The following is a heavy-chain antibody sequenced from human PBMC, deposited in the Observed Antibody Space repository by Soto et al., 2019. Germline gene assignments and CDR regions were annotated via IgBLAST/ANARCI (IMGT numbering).Heavy chain of an antibody. Sequence: QVQLVQSGAEVKKPGASVKVSCKASGDTFTSSDINWVRQATVQGLEWMGGMNPKSGNKGYAQKFQGSATMTRNTYISTAYMELSSLRAEDTADYYGARERANRGDAWGQGTLVTVSS. J-gene: IGHJ5*02. CDR3: ARERANRGDA. V-gene: IGHV1-8*01. CDR2: MNPKSGNK. CDR1: GDTFTSSD.